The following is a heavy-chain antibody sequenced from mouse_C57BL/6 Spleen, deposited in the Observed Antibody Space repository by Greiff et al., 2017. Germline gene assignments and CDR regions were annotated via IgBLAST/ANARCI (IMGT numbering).Heavy chain of an antibody. Sequence: VQLVESGAELARPGASVKLSCKASGYTFTSYGISWVKQRTGQGLEWIGEIYPRSGNTYYNEKFKGKATLTADKSSSTAYMELRSLTSEDSAVYFCARSDDDDYFDDWGQGTTLTVSS. CDR3: ARSDDDDYFDD. D-gene: IGHD2-12*01. CDR2: IYPRSGNT. CDR1: GYTFTSYG. V-gene: IGHV1-81*01. J-gene: IGHJ2*01.